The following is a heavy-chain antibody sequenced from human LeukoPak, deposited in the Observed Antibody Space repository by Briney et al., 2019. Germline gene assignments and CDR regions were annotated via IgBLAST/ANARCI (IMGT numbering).Heavy chain of an antibody. Sequence: SETLSLTCTVSGGSISSGGYYWSWIRQHPGRGLERIGYIYHSGTTYYNPSLKSRVTISVATSKNQFSLKLSSVTAADTAVYYCARAAGGYFDYWGQGTLVTVSS. J-gene: IGHJ4*02. D-gene: IGHD3-16*01. V-gene: IGHV4-31*03. CDR3: ARAAGGYFDY. CDR2: IYHSGTT. CDR1: GGSISSGGYY.